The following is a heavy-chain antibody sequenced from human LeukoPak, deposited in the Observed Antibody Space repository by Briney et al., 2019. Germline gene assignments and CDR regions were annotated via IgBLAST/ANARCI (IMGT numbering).Heavy chain of an antibody. J-gene: IGHJ6*03. CDR1: GGSISSGSYY. Sequence: PSETLSLTCTVSGGSISSGSYYWSWIRQPAGKGLEWIGRIYTSGSTNYNPSLKSRVTISVDTSKNQFSLKLSSVTAADTAVYYCARDHHHRLWDDYYYYMDVWGKGTTVTISS. D-gene: IGHD3-16*02. V-gene: IGHV4-61*02. CDR3: ARDHHHRLWDDYYYYMDV. CDR2: IYTSGST.